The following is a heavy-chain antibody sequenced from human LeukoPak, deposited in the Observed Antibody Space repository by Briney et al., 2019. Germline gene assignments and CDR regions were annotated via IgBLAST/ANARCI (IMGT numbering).Heavy chain of an antibody. CDR1: GGSFSGYY. Sequence: SETLSLTCAVYGGSFSGYYWSWIRQPPGKGLEWIGYIYYSGSTNYNPSLKSRVTISVDTSKNQFSLKLSSVTAADTAVYYCARDRCTNGVCYTDYWGQGTLVTVSS. CDR2: IYYSGST. D-gene: IGHD2-8*01. J-gene: IGHJ4*02. V-gene: IGHV4-59*01. CDR3: ARDRCTNGVCYTDY.